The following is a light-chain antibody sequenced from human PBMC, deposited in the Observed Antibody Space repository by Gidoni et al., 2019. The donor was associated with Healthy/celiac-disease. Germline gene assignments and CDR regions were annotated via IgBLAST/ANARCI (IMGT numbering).Light chain of an antibody. CDR3: QQYYSTPLT. J-gene: IGKJ4*01. Sequence: DIVMTHSPDSLAVSLGERATINCKSSQSVLYSSNNKNYLAWYQQKPGQPPKLLIYWATTRESGVPDRFSGSGSGTDFTLTISSLQAEDVAVYYCQQYYSTPLTFGGETKVEIK. CDR2: WAT. V-gene: IGKV4-1*01. CDR1: QSVLYSSNNKNY.